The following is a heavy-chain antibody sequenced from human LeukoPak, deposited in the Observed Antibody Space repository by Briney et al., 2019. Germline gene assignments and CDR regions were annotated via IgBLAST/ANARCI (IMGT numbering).Heavy chain of an antibody. D-gene: IGHD6-19*01. CDR2: IKQDGSGE. CDR3: TTGYSCGWYNEGNY. J-gene: IGHJ4*02. CDR1: GFTFSRYW. Sequence: GGSLRLSCVASGFTFSRYWMSWVRQAPGKGLEWVAKIKQDGSGEYYLDSVKGRFTISRDNAKNSLYLQMNSLRADDTAVYFCTTGYSCGWYNEGNYWGQGTLVTVSS. V-gene: IGHV3-7*01.